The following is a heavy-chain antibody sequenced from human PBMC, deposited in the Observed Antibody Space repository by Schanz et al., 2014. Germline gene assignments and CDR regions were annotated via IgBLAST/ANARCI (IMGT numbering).Heavy chain of an antibody. Sequence: EVQLVESGGGPVKPGGSLRLSCAASGFNFNKFNMNWVRQAPGQGPEWVSSISSTSSFIYYAKSVKGRFTVSRDNNENSLYLQMNSLRADDTAVYYCARSEVVRTGTTSYYSDFWGRGILVTVSS. CDR1: GFNFNKFN. CDR3: ARSEVVRTGTTSYYSDF. CDR2: ISSTSSFI. D-gene: IGHD1-1*01. J-gene: IGHJ4*02. V-gene: IGHV3-21*02.